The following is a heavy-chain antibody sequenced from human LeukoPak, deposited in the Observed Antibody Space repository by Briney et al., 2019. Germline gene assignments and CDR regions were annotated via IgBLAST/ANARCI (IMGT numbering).Heavy chain of an antibody. CDR2: IYHSGST. J-gene: IGHJ4*03. CDR3: AKDYGDYPYFDY. D-gene: IGHD4-17*01. Sequence: SQTLSLTCAVSGGSISSGGYSWSWIRQPPGKGLEWIGYIYHSGSTYYNPSLKSRVTISVDRSKNQFSLKLSSVTAADTAVYYCAKDYGDYPYFDYWGQGTTVTVSS. CDR1: GGSISSGGYS. V-gene: IGHV4-30-2*01.